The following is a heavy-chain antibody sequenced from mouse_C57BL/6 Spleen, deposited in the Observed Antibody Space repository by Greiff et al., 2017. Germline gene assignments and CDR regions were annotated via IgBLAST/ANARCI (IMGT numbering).Heavy chain of an antibody. Sequence: VQLQQPGAELVRPGSSVKLSCKASGYTFTSYWMHWVKQRPIQGLEWIGNIDPSDSETHYNQKFKDKATLTVDKSSSTAYMQLSSLTSEDSAVYYCARGGGYYDYGGYFDVWGTGTTVTVSS. CDR1: GYTFTSYW. CDR2: IDPSDSET. D-gene: IGHD2-4*01. V-gene: IGHV1-52*01. J-gene: IGHJ1*03. CDR3: ARGGGYYDYGGYFDV.